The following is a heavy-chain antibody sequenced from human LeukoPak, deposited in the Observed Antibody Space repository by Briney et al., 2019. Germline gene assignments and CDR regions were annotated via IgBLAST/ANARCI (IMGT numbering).Heavy chain of an antibody. CDR2: IYYSGST. CDR3: ARDSRSGWGNWFDP. CDR1: GFTFDDYG. J-gene: IGHJ5*02. V-gene: IGHV4-34*01. D-gene: IGHD6-19*01. Sequence: GSLRLSCAASGFTFDDYGMSWVRQPPGKGLEWIGNIYYSGSTYYKSSLKSRVAISVDTSKNQFSLKLSSVTAADTAVYYCARDSRSGWGNWFDPWGQGTLVTVSS.